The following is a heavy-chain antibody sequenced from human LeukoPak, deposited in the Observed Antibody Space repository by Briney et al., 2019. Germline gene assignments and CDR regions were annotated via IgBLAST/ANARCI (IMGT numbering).Heavy chain of an antibody. Sequence: SETLSLTCTVSGGSISSYFWSWIRQPAGKGLEWIGLIYISGDTNYNPSLKSRVTISVDTSKNQFSLKLSSVTAADTAVYYCARHRDSYSYDGSDAFDIWGQGTMVTVSS. J-gene: IGHJ3*02. D-gene: IGHD3-22*01. CDR3: ARHRDSYSYDGSDAFDI. CDR2: IYISGDT. V-gene: IGHV4-4*07. CDR1: GGSISSYF.